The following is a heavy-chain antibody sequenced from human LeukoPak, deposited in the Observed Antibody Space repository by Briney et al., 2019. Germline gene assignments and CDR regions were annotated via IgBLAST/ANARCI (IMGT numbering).Heavy chain of an antibody. CDR2: IYPGDSDT. D-gene: IGHD1-26*01. CDR3: ARPTEWDLTSPFDY. Sequence: GESLKISCKGSGYSFTSYWIGWVRQVPGKGLEWMGIIYPGDSDTRYSPSFQGQVTISADKSIRTAYLQWSSLKASDTAMYYCARPTEWDLTSPFDYWGQGTLVTVSS. CDR1: GYSFTSYW. J-gene: IGHJ4*02. V-gene: IGHV5-51*01.